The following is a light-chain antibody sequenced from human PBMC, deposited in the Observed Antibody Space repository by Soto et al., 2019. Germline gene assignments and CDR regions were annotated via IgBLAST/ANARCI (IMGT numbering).Light chain of an antibody. V-gene: IGKV3-15*01. CDR1: QSVSSN. CDR3: QQYNNWPLYT. J-gene: IGKJ2*01. Sequence: EIVMTQSPATLSVSPGGRATLSCRASQSVSSNLAWYQQKPGQAPRLLIYGASTRATGIPARFSGSGSGTEFTLTISSLQSEDFAVYYWQQYNNWPLYTLGQGTKLEIK. CDR2: GAS.